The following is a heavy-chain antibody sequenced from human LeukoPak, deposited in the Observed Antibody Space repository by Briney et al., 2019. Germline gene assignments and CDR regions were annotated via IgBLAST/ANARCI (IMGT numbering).Heavy chain of an antibody. CDR3: VRGGSPPTSTWSLDE. CDR2: ISYNARHE. CDR1: GFTFSNYA. D-gene: IGHD2-2*01. J-gene: IGHJ4*02. Sequence: GGSLRLSCAASGFTFSNYAMSWVRQAPGKGLEWVAVISYNARHEYYRDSVKGRFSISRDNSKNTVSLQMDSLTIEDTAVYYCVRGGSPPTSTWSLDEWGQGTLVSVSS. V-gene: IGHV3-30*03.